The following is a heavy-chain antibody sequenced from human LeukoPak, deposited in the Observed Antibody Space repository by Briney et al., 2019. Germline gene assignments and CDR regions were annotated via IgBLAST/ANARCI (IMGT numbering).Heavy chain of an antibody. CDR2: IYSGGST. J-gene: IGHJ4*02. V-gene: IGHV3-53*01. CDR3: ARSNQADDY. D-gene: IGHD1-14*01. CDR1: GFTVSSNY. Sequence: GGSLRLSCAASGFTVSSNYMSWVRQAPGKGLEWVSTIYSGGSTYYADSVKGRFTISRDTSKNTLYLQMDSLRAEDTGVYYCARSNQADDYWGQGTLVTVSS.